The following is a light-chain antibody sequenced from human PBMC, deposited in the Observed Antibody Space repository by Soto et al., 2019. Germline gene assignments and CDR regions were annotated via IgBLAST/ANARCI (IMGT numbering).Light chain of an antibody. CDR3: VQRINWWT. V-gene: IGKV3-11*01. CDR2: AAS. Sequence: THAPATMCESLVQRHTLCCRASQSVSSDLAWYQPKPGQAPRLRIYAASNRATGIQARFSGSGSGTDFTLTIRSIEPDEFAVYDCVQRINWWTFGRGTKVDI. CDR1: QSVSSD. J-gene: IGKJ1*01.